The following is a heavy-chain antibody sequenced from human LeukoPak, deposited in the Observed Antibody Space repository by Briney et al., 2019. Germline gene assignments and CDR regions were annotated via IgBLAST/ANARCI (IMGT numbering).Heavy chain of an antibody. Sequence: LETLSLTCAVYGGSFSGYYWSWIRQPPGKGLEWIGEINHSGGTNYNPSLKSRVTISVDTSKNQFSLKLSSVTAADTAVYYCARSSELGYYFDYWGQGTLVTVSS. CDR1: GGSFSGYY. D-gene: IGHD7-27*01. CDR3: ARSSELGYYFDY. CDR2: INHSGGT. J-gene: IGHJ4*02. V-gene: IGHV4-34*01.